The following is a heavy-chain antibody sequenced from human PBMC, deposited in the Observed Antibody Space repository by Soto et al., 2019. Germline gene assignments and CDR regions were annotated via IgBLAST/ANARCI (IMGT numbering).Heavy chain of an antibody. J-gene: IGHJ6*02. CDR1: GGSVSTGSYY. CDR2: IYYSGST. V-gene: IGHV4-39*01. D-gene: IGHD2-15*01. CDR3: ASLPRGGGYQYHQYYGMDV. Sequence: SETLSLTCSVSGGSVSTGSYYWSCIRQPPGKGLEWIGSIYYSGSTYYNPSLNSRVTVSVDTSKNQFSLKLRSVTAADTAIYYCASLPRGGGYQYHQYYGMDVWGQGTTVTVSS.